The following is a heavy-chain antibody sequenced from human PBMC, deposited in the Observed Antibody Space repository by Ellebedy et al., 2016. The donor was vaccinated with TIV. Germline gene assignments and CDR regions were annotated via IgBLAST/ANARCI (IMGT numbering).Heavy chain of an antibody. J-gene: IGHJ4*02. CDR1: GGSINNNY. CDR2: IYDSGTT. Sequence: MPSETLSLTCTVSGGSINNNYWSWIRQPPGKGLEWIGFIYDSGTTNYNPSLKTRVTISVDTAKNQFSLRLTSVTAADTAVYHCARHPGDNGFFDFWGQGTQVTVSS. D-gene: IGHD7-27*01. V-gene: IGHV4-59*01. CDR3: ARHPGDNGFFDF.